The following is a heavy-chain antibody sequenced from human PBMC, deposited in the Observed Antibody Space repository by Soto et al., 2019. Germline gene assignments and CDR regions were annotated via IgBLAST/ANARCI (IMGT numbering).Heavy chain of an antibody. CDR2: ISHSGST. V-gene: IGHV4-31*03. D-gene: IGHD5-18*01. CDR3: AREYTYGSNFFDC. J-gene: IGHJ4*02. Sequence: SETLSLTCTVSGGSISSAAYYWSWIRQHPGKGLEWIGYISHSGSTYYNPSLKSRVIISVDTSKNQFSLSLTSVTAADTAVYYCAREYTYGSNFFDCWGQGTLVTVSS. CDR1: GGSISSAAYY.